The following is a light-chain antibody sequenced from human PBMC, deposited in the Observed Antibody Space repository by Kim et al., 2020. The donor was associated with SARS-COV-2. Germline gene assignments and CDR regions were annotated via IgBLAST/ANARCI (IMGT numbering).Light chain of an antibody. V-gene: IGKV3-15*01. J-gene: IGKJ1*01. CDR2: GAS. CDR1: QSVSSN. Sequence: EIVMTQSPATLSVSPGERATLSCRASQSVSSNLAWYQQKPGQAPRLLIYGASTRATGIPARFSGSGSGTEFTLTISSLQSEDFAVYYCQQYNNWPQTFLQGSKVDIK. CDR3: QQYNNWPQT.